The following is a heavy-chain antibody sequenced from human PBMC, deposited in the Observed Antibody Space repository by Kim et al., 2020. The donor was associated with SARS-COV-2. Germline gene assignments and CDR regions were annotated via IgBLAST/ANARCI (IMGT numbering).Heavy chain of an antibody. CDR3: ARGGGSGWYVDY. V-gene: IGHV4-34*01. J-gene: IGHJ4*02. CDR2: INHSGST. CDR1: GGSFSGYY. D-gene: IGHD6-19*01. Sequence: SETLSLTCAVYGGSFSGYYWSWIRQPPGKGLEWIGEINHSGSTNYNPSLKSRVTISVDTSKNQFSLKLSSVTAADTAVYYCARGGGSGWYVDYWGQGTLVTVSS.